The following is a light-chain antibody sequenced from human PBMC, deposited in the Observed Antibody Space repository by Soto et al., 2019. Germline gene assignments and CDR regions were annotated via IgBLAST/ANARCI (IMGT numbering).Light chain of an antibody. J-gene: IGLJ3*02. Sequence: QLVLTQSSSASASLGSSVKLTCTLSSGHSSYIIAWHQQQPGKAPRYLMKLEGSGSYNKGSGVPDRFSGYSSGADRYLTISNLQFEDEADYYCETWDSNTRVFGGGTKLTVL. CDR1: SGHSSYI. V-gene: IGLV4-60*02. CDR3: ETWDSNTRV. CDR2: LEGSGSY.